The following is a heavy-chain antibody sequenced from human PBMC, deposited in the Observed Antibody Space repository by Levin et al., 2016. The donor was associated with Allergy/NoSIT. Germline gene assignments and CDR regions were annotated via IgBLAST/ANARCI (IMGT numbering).Heavy chain of an antibody. Sequence: SETLSLTCAVYGGSFSGYYWSWIRQPPGKGLEWIGEINHSGSTNYNPSLKSRVTISVDTSKNQFSLKLSSVTAADTAVYYCARGGKYEHQIHYYGSGSYLRWGQGTLVTVSS. CDR3: ARGGKYEHQIHYYGSGSYLR. V-gene: IGHV4-34*01. CDR1: GGSFSGYY. D-gene: IGHD3-10*01. J-gene: IGHJ4*02. CDR2: INHSGST.